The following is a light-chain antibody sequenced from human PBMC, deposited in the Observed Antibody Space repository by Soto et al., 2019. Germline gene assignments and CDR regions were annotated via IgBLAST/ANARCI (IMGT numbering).Light chain of an antibody. CDR3: CSYAGSYTYV. V-gene: IGLV2-11*01. Sequence: QSVLTQPRSVSGSPGQSVTISCTGTSSDVGGHNYVSWYQQHPGKAPQLMIYDVTKRPSGVPDRFSGSKSGSTASLTISGLQAEDEADYYCCSYAGSYTYVLGNGTKVTVL. CDR2: DVT. CDR1: SSDVGGHNY. J-gene: IGLJ1*01.